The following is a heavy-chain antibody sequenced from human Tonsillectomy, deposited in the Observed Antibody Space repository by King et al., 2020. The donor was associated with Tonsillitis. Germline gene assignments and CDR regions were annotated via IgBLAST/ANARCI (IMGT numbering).Heavy chain of an antibody. CDR2: ISVGGSYT. V-gene: IGHV3-21*03. J-gene: IGHJ4*02. CDR1: GFRFFRDF. D-gene: IGHD1-7*01. Sequence: VQLEESGGGLVRPGGSLRLSCTASGFRFFRDFDLSWVRQAPGKGLEWVSSISVGGSYTYYAASVHGRFSISRDDAKDSVYLEVNSLEAADTGVYYCATTMPPRRNYGNDHWRLGTPVTVSS. CDR3: ATTMPPRRNYGNDH.